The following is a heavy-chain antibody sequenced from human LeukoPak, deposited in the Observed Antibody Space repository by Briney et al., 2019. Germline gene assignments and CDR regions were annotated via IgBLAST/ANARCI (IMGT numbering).Heavy chain of an antibody. D-gene: IGHD1-26*01. V-gene: IGHV3-74*01. J-gene: IGHJ4*02. CDR2: INGEGRST. CDR1: GFTFSSYW. CDR3: ARGYSGTYRSDY. Sequence: GGSLRLSCAAAGFTFSSYWMHWVRQAAGKGRVWVSRINGEGRSTTYADSVKGRFTISRDNAKNTLYLQMNSLRAEDTAVYYCARGYSGTYRSDYWGQGILVTVSS.